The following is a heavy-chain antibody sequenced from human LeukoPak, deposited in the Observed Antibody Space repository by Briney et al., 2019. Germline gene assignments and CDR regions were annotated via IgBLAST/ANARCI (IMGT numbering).Heavy chain of an antibody. J-gene: IGHJ4*02. CDR3: AKDVVGQQWPENY. Sequence: GGSLRLSCVVSGFSFSNSYMTWIRQAPGKGLEWVAFIRYDGSYRDYGESVKGRFTISRDNSKNTLYLQMNNLRPEDTAVYYCAKDVVGQQWPENYWGQGTLVTVSS. CDR1: GFSFSNSY. CDR2: IRYDGSYR. D-gene: IGHD6-19*01. V-gene: IGHV3-30*02.